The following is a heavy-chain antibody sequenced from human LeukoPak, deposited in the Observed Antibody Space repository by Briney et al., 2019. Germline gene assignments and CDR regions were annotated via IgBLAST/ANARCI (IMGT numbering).Heavy chain of an antibody. CDR3: ARGSSSWYGWFDP. V-gene: IGHV1-2*04. CDR1: GYTFTGYY. J-gene: IGHJ5*02. D-gene: IGHD6-13*01. CDR2: INPNSGGT. Sequence: ASVKVSCKASGYTFTGYYMHWVRQAPGQGLEWMGWINPNSGGTNYAQKFQGWVTMTRDTSISTAYMELSRLRSDDTAVYYCARGSSSWYGWFDPWGQGTLVTVSS.